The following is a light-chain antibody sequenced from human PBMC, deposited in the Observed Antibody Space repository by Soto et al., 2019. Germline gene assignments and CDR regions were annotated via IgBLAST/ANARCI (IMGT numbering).Light chain of an antibody. J-gene: IGKJ5*01. CDR1: RSVNAD. CDR2: DAS. CDR3: QQYNDWPPVT. V-gene: IGKV3-15*01. Sequence: EIMMTQSPATLSVSPGERATLSCRASRSVNADLAWYQQKPGQAPRLLIYDASTSATGIPARFSGSGSGTEFTLTISSRQSEEFAVYYCQQYNDWPPVTFGQGTRLEIK.